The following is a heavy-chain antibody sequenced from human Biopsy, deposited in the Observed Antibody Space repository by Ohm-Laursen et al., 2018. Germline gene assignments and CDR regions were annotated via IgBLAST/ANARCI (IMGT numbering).Heavy chain of an antibody. V-gene: IGHV4-4*09. J-gene: IGHJ6*02. Sequence: SETLSLTCTVSGVSITDYYWSWIRQPPGKGLECIGNIHHRGSTNYNPSLKSRLTISVDTSKNQFSLKLSLMTAADTAVYHCARMDCSGGSCHYYSYGMDVWGQGTTVTVSS. CDR2: IHHRGST. CDR1: GVSITDYY. CDR3: ARMDCSGGSCHYYSYGMDV. D-gene: IGHD2-15*01.